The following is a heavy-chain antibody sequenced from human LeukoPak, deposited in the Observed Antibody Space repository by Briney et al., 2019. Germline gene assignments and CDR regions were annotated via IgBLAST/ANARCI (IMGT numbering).Heavy chain of an antibody. J-gene: IGHJ5*02. Sequence: SQTLSLTCAVSGGSISSGGYSWSWIRQPPGKGLEWIGYIYHSGSTYYNPSLKSRVTISVDRSKNQFSLKLSSVTAADTAVYYCARENSSSQTQFDPWGQGTLVTVSS. CDR3: ARENSSSQTQFDP. CDR2: IYHSGST. D-gene: IGHD6-13*01. CDR1: GGSISSGGYS. V-gene: IGHV4-30-2*01.